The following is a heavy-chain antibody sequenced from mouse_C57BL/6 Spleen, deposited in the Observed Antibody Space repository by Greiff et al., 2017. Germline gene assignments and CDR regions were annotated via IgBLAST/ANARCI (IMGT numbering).Heavy chain of an antibody. J-gene: IGHJ2*01. CDR2: IYPGSGNT. V-gene: IGHV1-76*01. CDR1: GYTFTDYY. D-gene: IGHD2-4*01. CDR3: ARNYYDYPLHFDY. Sequence: VQLQQSGAELVRPGASVKLSCKASGYTFTDYYINWVKQRPGQGLEWIARIYPGSGNTYYNEKFKGKATLTAEKSSSTAYMQLSSLTSEDSAVYFCARNYYDYPLHFDYWGQGTTLTVSS.